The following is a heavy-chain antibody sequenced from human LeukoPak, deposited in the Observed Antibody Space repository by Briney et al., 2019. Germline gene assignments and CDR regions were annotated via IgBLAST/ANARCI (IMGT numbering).Heavy chain of an antibody. CDR3: ARDHLAASFNMDV. D-gene: IGHD6-6*01. CDR2: IIPIFGTA. V-gene: IGHV1-69*05. CDR1: GGTFSSYA. Sequence: SVKVSCKASGGTFSSYAISWVRQAPGQGLEWMGGIIPIFGTANYAQKFQGRVTITTDESTSTAYMELSGLRSEDTAVYYCARDHLAASFNMDVWGKGTTVTVSS. J-gene: IGHJ6*03.